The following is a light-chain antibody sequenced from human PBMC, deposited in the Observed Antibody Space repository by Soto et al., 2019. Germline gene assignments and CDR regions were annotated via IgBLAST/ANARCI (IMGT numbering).Light chain of an antibody. V-gene: IGKV3-11*01. CDR1: QSVSSY. CDR2: DAF. CDR3: QHRSN. Sequence: EIVLTQSPATLSLSPGERATLSCRASQSVSSYLAWYQQKPGQAPRLLIYDAFNRATGIPARFSASGSGTDFTLTISSLEPEDFAVYYCQHRSNFGGGTKVEIK. J-gene: IGKJ4*01.